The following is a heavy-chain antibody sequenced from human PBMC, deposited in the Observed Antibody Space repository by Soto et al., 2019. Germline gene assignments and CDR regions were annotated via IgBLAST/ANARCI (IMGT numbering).Heavy chain of an antibody. D-gene: IGHD6-13*01. Sequence: PGGSLRLSCAASGFTFSSYAMSWVRQAPGNGLEWVSVISGSGSSTYYADSVKGRFTISRDNSKNTMYLQMNSLRAGDTAIFYCAKVASIGVVGPVNAHASNNWFDRWGQGTLVTVSS. CDR2: ISGSGSST. V-gene: IGHV3-23*01. J-gene: IGHJ5*02. CDR1: GFTFSSYA. CDR3: AKVASIGVVGPVNAHASNNWFDR.